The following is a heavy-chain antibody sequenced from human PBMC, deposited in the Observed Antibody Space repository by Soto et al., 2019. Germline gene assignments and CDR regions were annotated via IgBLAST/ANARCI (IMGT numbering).Heavy chain of an antibody. Sequence: GGSLRLSCAASGFTVSSNYMSWVRQAPGKGLEWVSVIYSGGSTYYADSVKGRFTISRHNSKNTLYLQMNSLRAEDTAVYYCARARVPRRNWYFDLWGRGTLVTVSS. CDR2: IYSGGST. J-gene: IGHJ2*01. CDR1: GFTVSSNY. CDR3: ARARVPRRNWYFDL. V-gene: IGHV3-53*04. D-gene: IGHD2-2*01.